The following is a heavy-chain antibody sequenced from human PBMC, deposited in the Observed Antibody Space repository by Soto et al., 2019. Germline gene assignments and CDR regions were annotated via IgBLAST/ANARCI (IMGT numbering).Heavy chain of an antibody. V-gene: IGHV5-51*01. J-gene: IGHJ6*02. D-gene: IGHD2-15*01. CDR2: IYPGDSDT. CDR1: GYSFTSYR. Sequence: PGESLKISCKGSGYSFTSYRIGWVRQMPGKGLEWMGIIYPGDSDTRYSPSFQGQVTISADKSISTAYLQWSSLKASDTAMYYCARQNVVARGVVYYYYGMDVWGQGTTVTVSS. CDR3: ARQNVVARGVVYYYYGMDV.